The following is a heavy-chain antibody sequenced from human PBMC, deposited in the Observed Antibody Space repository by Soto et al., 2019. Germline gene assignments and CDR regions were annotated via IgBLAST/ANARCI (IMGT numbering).Heavy chain of an antibody. Sequence: SQTLSLTCDISGDSVSSNSAAWNWIRQSPSRGLEWLGRTYYRSKWYYDYAVAVKSRVTISVDTSKNQFSLKLSSVTAADTAVYYCARDRFGSSSWHFDYWGQGTLVTVSS. J-gene: IGHJ4*02. V-gene: IGHV6-1*01. CDR3: ARDRFGSSSWHFDY. CDR1: GDSVSSNSAA. CDR2: TYYRSKWYY. D-gene: IGHD6-13*01.